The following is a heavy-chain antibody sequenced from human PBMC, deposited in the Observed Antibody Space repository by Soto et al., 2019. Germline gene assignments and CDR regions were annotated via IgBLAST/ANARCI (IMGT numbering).Heavy chain of an antibody. CDR3: AREGDGYCSSTSCYLGYYYGMDV. D-gene: IGHD2-2*03. CDR2: IIPIFGTA. V-gene: IGHV1-69*13. Sequence: SVKVSCKASGGTFSSYAISWVRQAPGQGLEWMGGIIPIFGTANYAQKFQGRVTITADESTSTAYMELSSLRSEDTAVYYCAREGDGYCSSTSCYLGYYYGMDVWGQ. J-gene: IGHJ6*02. CDR1: GGTFSSYA.